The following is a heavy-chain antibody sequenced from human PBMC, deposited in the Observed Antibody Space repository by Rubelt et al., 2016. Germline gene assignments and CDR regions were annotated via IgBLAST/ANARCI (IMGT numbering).Heavy chain of an antibody. Sequence: QVQLQQWGAGLLKPSETLSLTCAVYGGSFSGYYWSWIRQPPGKGLEWIGEINHSGSTNYNPSLKSRVTISVDTSKNQFSPKLSSVTAADTAVYYCARGRRGSSSWLGRDYYGMDVWGQGTTVTVSS. D-gene: IGHD6-13*01. CDR2: INHSGST. J-gene: IGHJ6*02. CDR1: GGSFSGYY. CDR3: ARGRRGSSSWLGRDYYGMDV. V-gene: IGHV4-34*01.